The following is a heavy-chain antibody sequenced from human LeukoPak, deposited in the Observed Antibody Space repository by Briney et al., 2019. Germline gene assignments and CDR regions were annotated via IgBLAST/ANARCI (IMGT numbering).Heavy chain of an antibody. CDR1: GFTVSSNS. Sequence: PGGSLRLSCTVSGFTVSSNSMSWVRQAPGKGLEWVSFIYSGGNTHYSDSVKGRFTISRDNSKNTLYLQMNSLRADDTAVYYCARDPNYYGSGSYYNCLDYWGQGTLVTVSS. J-gene: IGHJ4*02. CDR3: ARDPNYYGSGSYYNCLDY. D-gene: IGHD3-10*01. CDR2: IYSGGNT. V-gene: IGHV3-53*01.